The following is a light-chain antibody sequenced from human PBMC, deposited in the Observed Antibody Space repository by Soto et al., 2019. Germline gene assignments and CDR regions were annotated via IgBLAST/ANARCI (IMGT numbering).Light chain of an antibody. V-gene: IGKV1-5*01. CDR2: AAS. CDR1: QSISNW. Sequence: DIQMTQSPSTLSASVGDRVTITCRASQSISNWLAWYQQKPGKAPNLLIYAASSLQSGVPSRFSGSGSGTDFTLTISSLQPEDFATYYCQQANSYSEAFGQGTKVDI. CDR3: QQANSYSEA. J-gene: IGKJ1*01.